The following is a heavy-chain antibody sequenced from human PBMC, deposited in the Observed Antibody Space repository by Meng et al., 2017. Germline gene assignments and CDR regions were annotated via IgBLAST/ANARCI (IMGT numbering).Heavy chain of an antibody. CDR1: GFTFTSSA. CDR3: ASAFQSGSWIIDY. D-gene: IGHD5-12*01. CDR2: NNTATGDS. J-gene: IGHJ4*02. Sequence: VQLVQSGAGGKKPGAPANVSGKASGFTFTSSAMQWVRQAPGQRFEWMGFNNTATGDSEYFQKFQGRVTFTSDTSANTGYMELTSLKSEDTALYYCASAFQSGSWIIDYWGQGTLVTVSS. V-gene: IGHV1-3*04.